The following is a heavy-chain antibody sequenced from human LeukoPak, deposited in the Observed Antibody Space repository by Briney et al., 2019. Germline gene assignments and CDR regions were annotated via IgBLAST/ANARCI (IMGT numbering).Heavy chain of an antibody. Sequence: SETLSLTCTVSGGSISSYYWSWIRQPPGKGLEWIGYIYYSGSTNYNPSLKSRVTISVDTSKNQFSLKLSSVTAADTAVYYCERDGVAGMTPVVAFDIWGQGTMVTVSS. J-gene: IGHJ3*02. CDR1: GGSISSYY. CDR2: IYYSGST. D-gene: IGHD1-14*01. V-gene: IGHV4-59*01. CDR3: ERDGVAGMTPVVAFDI.